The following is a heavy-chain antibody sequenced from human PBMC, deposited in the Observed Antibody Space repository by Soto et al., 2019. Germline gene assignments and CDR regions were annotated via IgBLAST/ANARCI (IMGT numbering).Heavy chain of an antibody. CDR1: GGYMDRITDY. J-gene: IGHJ4*02. D-gene: IGHD3-3*01. CDR3: ARLMRGYSYFDY. Sequence: SETMSLTCTVSGGYMDRITDYWAWIHQPPGKGLESIASIHYSGSTFYNPSLKSRVTISVDTSKNQFSLKLTSVTAADTGVYYCARLMRGYSYFDYWGQGTLVTVSS. CDR2: IHYSGST. V-gene: IGHV4-39*01.